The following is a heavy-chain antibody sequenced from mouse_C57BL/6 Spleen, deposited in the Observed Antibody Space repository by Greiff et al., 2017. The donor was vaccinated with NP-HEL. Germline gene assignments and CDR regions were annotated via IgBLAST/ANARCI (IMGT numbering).Heavy chain of an antibody. V-gene: IGHV1-19*01. D-gene: IGHD1-1*01. CDR2: INPYNGGT. CDR3: ARGYYGSSFDY. Sequence: EVKLVESGPVLVKPGASVKMSCKASGYTFTDYYMNWVKQSHGKSLEWIGVINPYNGGTSYNQKFKGKATLTVDKSSSTAYMELNSLTSEDSAVYYCARGYYGSSFDYWGQGTTLTVSS. CDR1: GYTFTDYY. J-gene: IGHJ2*01.